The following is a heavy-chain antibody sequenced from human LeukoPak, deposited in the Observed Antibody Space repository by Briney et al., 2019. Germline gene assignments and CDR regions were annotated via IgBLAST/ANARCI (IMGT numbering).Heavy chain of an antibody. Sequence: GASLKVSCKTSGYTFTHYVISWVRQAPGQGLEWMGRISPYNGNTKYAQKLQGRVTMTTDTSTSTAYMELRSLRSDDTAVYYCAREGSTIQLTRSDWFDPWGQGTLVTVSS. CDR3: AREGSTIQLTRSDWFDP. CDR2: ISPYNGNT. J-gene: IGHJ5*02. CDR1: GYTFTHYV. D-gene: IGHD3-3*01. V-gene: IGHV1-18*01.